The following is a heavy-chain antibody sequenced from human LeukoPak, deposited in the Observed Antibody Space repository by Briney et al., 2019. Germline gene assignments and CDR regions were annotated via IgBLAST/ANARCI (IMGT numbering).Heavy chain of an antibody. CDR2: ISAYNGDT. D-gene: IGHD2-21*02. CDR3: ARRGVTPFWGFDP. V-gene: IGHV1-18*04. Sequence: EASVKASCKASGYTFTGYYMHWVRQAPGQGLEWMGWISAYNGDTDYAQKFQDRVTMTTDTSTNTAYIELRSLRSDDTAVHYCARRGVTPFWGFDPWGQGTLVTVSS. CDR1: GYTFTGYY. J-gene: IGHJ5*02.